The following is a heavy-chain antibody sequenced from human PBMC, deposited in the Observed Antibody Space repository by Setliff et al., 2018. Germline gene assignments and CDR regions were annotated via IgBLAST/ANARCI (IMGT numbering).Heavy chain of an antibody. J-gene: IGHJ6*03. CDR2: INAGNGNT. V-gene: IGHV1-3*01. Sequence: GASVKVSCKASGYTFTSYAMHWVRQAPGQRLEWMGWINAGNGNTKYSQKFQGRVTITRDTSASTAHMELSSLRSEDTAVYYCAREFTRYYNFWSAHRYYMDVWGKGTTVTVSS. CDR1: GYTFTSYA. CDR3: AREFTRYYNFWSAHRYYMDV. D-gene: IGHD3-3*01.